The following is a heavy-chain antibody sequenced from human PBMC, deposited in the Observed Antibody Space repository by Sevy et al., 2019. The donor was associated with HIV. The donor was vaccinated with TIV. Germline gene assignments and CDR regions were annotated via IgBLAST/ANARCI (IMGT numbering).Heavy chain of an antibody. CDR3: TRGPSGFSGSDLAY. Sequence: ASVKVSCKASGYTFTGYYMHWVRQAPGLGLEWMGWINPNSGGTKYEQKVQARVTMTRDTSISTAYMELSRLKSDDTAVYYCTRGPSGFSGSDLAYWGQGTLVTVSS. CDR2: INPNSGGT. V-gene: IGHV1-2*02. D-gene: IGHD3-22*01. CDR1: GYTFTGYY. J-gene: IGHJ4*02.